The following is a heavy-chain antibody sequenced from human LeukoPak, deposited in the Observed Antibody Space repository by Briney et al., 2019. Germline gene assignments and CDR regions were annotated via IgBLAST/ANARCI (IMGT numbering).Heavy chain of an antibody. J-gene: IGHJ4*02. CDR2: IYLSGST. CDR1: GGSIIGYY. Sequence: SETLSLTCTVSGGSIIGYYWNWIRQPPGKGLDWIGYIYLSGSTNYNPSLKSRVTISVDTSKNQFSLKLSSVTAADTAVYYCARPTRSYSSSWYGIPYYFDYWGQGTLVTVSS. CDR3: ARPTRSYSSSWYGIPYYFDY. D-gene: IGHD6-13*01. V-gene: IGHV4-59*12.